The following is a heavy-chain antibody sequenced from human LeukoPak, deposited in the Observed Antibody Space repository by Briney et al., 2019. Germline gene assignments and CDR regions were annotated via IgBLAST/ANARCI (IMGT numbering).Heavy chain of an antibody. CDR3: ARERPHYYGSGSYYGDYYYYYYMDV. CDR2: IYYSGST. D-gene: IGHD3-10*01. J-gene: IGHJ6*03. V-gene: IGHV4-59*01. CDR1: GGSISSYY. Sequence: KPSETLSLTCTVSGGSISSYYWSWIRQPPGKGLEWIGYIYYSGSTNYNPSLKRRVTISVETSKNQFSLKLSSVTAADTAVYYCARERPHYYGSGSYYGDYYYYYYMDVWGKGITVTVSS.